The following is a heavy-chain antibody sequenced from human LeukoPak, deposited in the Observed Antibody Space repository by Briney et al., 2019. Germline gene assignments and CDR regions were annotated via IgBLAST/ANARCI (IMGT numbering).Heavy chain of an antibody. CDR1: GGSISSYY. V-gene: IGHV4-59*01. Sequence: SETLSLTCTVSGGSISSYYWSWIRQPPGKGLEWIGYIYYSGSTNYNPSLKSRVTISVDTSKNQFSLKLSSVTAVDTAVYYCARVGPRGPGGDVWGKGTTVTVSS. CDR3: ARVGPRGPGGDV. J-gene: IGHJ6*04. CDR2: IYYSGST. D-gene: IGHD1-1*01.